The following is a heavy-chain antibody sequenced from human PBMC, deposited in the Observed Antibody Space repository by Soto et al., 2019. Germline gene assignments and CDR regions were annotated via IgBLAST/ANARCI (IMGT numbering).Heavy chain of an antibody. CDR2: IRSKAYGGTT. J-gene: IGHJ6*03. CDR3: TRDSYSKWFDYYYYMDV. Sequence: GGSLRLSCTASGFTFGDYSMSWFRQAPGKGLEWVGFIRSKAYGGTTEYAASVKGRFTISRDDSKSIAYLQMNSLKTEDTAVYYCTRDSYSKWFDYYYYMDVWGKGTTVTVSS. D-gene: IGHD4-4*01. V-gene: IGHV3-49*03. CDR1: GFTFGDYS.